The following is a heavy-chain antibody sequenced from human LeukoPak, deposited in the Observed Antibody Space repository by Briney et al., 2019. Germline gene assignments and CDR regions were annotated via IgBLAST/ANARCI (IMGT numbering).Heavy chain of an antibody. V-gene: IGHV3-48*01. J-gene: IGHJ4*02. CDR1: GFTFSSYS. CDR3: AKHPPRDGYDDADFEY. D-gene: IGHD5-12*01. CDR2: IGSSSSSI. Sequence: GGSLRLSCAASGFTFSSYSMNWVRQAPGKGLEWVSYIGSSSSSIYYADSVKGRFTISRDNSKSTLDLQMNSLRADDTAVYYCAKHPPRDGYDDADFEYWGQGTLVTVSS.